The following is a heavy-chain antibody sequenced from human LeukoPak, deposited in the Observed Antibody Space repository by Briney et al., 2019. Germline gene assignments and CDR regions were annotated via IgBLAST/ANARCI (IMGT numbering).Heavy chain of an antibody. J-gene: IGHJ3*02. CDR2: IYYSGST. CDR1: GGSISSYY. CDR3: ARRHKVGAGDALDI. V-gene: IGHV4-59*01. Sequence: SETLSLTCTVSGGSISSYYWSWIRQPPGKGLEWIGYIYYSGSTNYNPSLKSRVTISVDTSKNQFSLKLSSVTAADTAVYYCARRHKVGAGDALDIWGQGTMVTVSS. D-gene: IGHD3-10*01.